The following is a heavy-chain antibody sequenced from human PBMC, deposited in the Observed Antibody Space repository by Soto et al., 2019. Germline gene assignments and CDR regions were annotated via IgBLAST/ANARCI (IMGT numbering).Heavy chain of an antibody. Sequence: QVQLQESGPGLVKPSETLSLSCGVSGGSISRYYWSWIRQPAGKGLEWIGRIYRGGSTNYNPSLERRVTMSVDTSKNQFSLKLSSVTAADTAVYYCARGPGGFGDFSLDYWGQGTLVTVSS. J-gene: IGHJ4*02. CDR3: ARGPGGFGDFSLDY. CDR1: GGSISRYY. D-gene: IGHD3-10*01. CDR2: IYRGGST. V-gene: IGHV4-4*07.